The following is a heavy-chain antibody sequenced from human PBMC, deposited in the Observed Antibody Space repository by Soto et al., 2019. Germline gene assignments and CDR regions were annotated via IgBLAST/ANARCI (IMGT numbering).Heavy chain of an antibody. J-gene: IGHJ6*02. V-gene: IGHV5-51*01. D-gene: IGHD3-16*01. Sequence: GESLKISCKGSGYSFISHWIGWVRQMPEKGLEWMASIYPGDSDTRYSPSFQGQVTISADKSIITAYLQWSTLKASDTAMYYCARQRSYQDESYGNLNINVMDVWGQGTTVTVSS. CDR2: IYPGDSDT. CDR3: ARQRSYQDESYGNLNINVMDV. CDR1: GYSFISHW.